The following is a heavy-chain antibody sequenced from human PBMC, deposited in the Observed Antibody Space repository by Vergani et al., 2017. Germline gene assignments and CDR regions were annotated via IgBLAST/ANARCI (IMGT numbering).Heavy chain of an antibody. V-gene: IGHV1-2*02. Sequence: QVQLVQSVTEVEKPGASVKVSCKASGYTFTGYYIHWVRQAPGQALEWMGWISPNSGGTNYAQKFQGRVTMTRDTSISTAYMELSSLRSEDTAVYYCARDRHSSGWSHSLSHFDYWGQGTLVTVSS. D-gene: IGHD6-19*01. J-gene: IGHJ4*02. CDR2: ISPNSGGT. CDR3: ARDRHSSGWSHSLSHFDY. CDR1: GYTFTGYY.